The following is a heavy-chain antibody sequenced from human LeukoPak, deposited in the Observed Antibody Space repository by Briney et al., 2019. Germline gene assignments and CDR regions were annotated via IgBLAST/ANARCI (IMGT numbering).Heavy chain of an antibody. CDR2: ISYDGSNK. CDR1: GFTFSSYA. D-gene: IGHD3-9*01. J-gene: IGHJ4*02. Sequence: GGPLRLSCAASGFTFSSYAMHWVRQAPGKGLEWVAVISYDGSNKYYADSVKGRFTISRDNSKNTLYLQMNSLRAEDTAVCYCARDSRYYDILTGYGSSYYFDYWGQGTLVTVSS. V-gene: IGHV3-30-3*01. CDR3: ARDSRYYDILTGYGSSYYFDY.